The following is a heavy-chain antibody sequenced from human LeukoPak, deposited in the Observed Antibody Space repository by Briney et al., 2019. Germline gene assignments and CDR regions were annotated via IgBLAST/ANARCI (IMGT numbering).Heavy chain of an antibody. CDR1: GYSFTSYW. D-gene: IGHD1-26*01. Sequence: GKSLQISCKCSGYSFTSYWIGWVRQLPGKGLEWMGIIYPGDSDTRYSPSFQGQVTISADKSISTAHLQWSSLKASDTAMYYCARHGGIVGAVDAFDIWGQGTMVTVSS. V-gene: IGHV5-51*01. CDR2: IYPGDSDT. CDR3: ARHGGIVGAVDAFDI. J-gene: IGHJ3*02.